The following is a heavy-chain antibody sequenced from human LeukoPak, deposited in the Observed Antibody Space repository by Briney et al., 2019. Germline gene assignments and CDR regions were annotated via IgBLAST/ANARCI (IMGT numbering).Heavy chain of an antibody. V-gene: IGHV1-69*05. Sequence: ASVKVSCKASGGTFSSYAISWVRQAPGQGLEWMGGIIPIFGTANYAQKFQGRVIMTRDMSTSTVYMELSSLRSEDTAVYYCARGIAAAGTFGYWGQGTLVTVSS. D-gene: IGHD6-13*01. CDR2: IIPIFGTA. CDR3: ARGIAAAGTFGY. CDR1: GGTFSSYA. J-gene: IGHJ4*02.